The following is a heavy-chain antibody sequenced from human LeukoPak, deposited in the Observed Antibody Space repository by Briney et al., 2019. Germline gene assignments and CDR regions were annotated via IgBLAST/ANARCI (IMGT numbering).Heavy chain of an antibody. V-gene: IGHV3-48*03. CDR3: ARDCGGGSCYGPYDAFDI. D-gene: IGHD2-15*01. CDR1: GFTSSSYE. CDR2: ISSSGSTI. J-gene: IGHJ3*02. Sequence: GGSLRLSCAAPGFTSSSYEINWVRQAPGKGLEWVSYISSSGSTIYYADSVKGRFTISRDNAKNSPYLQMNSLRAEDTAVYYCARDCGGGSCYGPYDAFDIWGQGTMVTVSS.